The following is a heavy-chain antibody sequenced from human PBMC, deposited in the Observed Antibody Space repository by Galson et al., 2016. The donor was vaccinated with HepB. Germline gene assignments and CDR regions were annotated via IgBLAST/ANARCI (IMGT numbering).Heavy chain of an antibody. D-gene: IGHD3-10*01. CDR3: AKIGWFGELFYYFDY. CDR2: ISGSGATT. CDR1: GFTFSGYA. V-gene: IGHV3-23*01. J-gene: IGHJ4*02. Sequence: SLRLSCAASGFTFSGYAVTWVRQAPGKGPEWVSVISGSGATTDYADSAKGRFTISRDNSKNTLYLQMNRLRAEDTAVYYCAKIGWFGELFYYFDYWGQGTLVTVSS.